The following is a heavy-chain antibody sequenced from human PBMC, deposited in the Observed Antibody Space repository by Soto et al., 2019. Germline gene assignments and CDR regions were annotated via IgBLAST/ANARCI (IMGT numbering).Heavy chain of an antibody. CDR1: VGSITPGHYY. CDR3: ARSQPGPFDY. J-gene: IGHJ4*02. D-gene: IGHD2-2*01. V-gene: IGHV4-30-4*08. Sequence: TSETLSLTCTASVGSITPGHYYWSWIRKPPGKGLEWIGYIHYSGNTYHNPPLKSRVTISVDTSKIRCSLKLSSVTAADTAVYYCARSQPGPFDYWGQGALVTAPQ. CDR2: IHYSGNT.